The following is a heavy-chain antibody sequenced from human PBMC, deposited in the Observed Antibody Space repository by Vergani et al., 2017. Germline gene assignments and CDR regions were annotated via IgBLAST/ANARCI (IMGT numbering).Heavy chain of an antibody. J-gene: IGHJ5*02. CDR1: GGSISSSSYY. Sequence: QLQLQESGPGLVKPSETLSLTCTVSGGSISSSSYYWGWIRQPPGKGLEWIGSIYYSGSTYYNPSLKSRVTISVDTSKNQFSLKLSSVTAADTAVYYCARGIALDITIFGVVIIRGHWFDPWGQGTLVTVSS. CDR2: IYYSGST. CDR3: ARGIALDITIFGVVIIRGHWFDP. D-gene: IGHD3-3*01. V-gene: IGHV4-39*07.